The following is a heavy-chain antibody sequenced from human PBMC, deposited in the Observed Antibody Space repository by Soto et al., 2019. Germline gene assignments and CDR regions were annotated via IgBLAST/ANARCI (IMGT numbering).Heavy chain of an antibody. J-gene: IGHJ5*02. CDR1: GFTFGDYA. Sequence: GGSLRLSCTASGFTFGDYAMSWFRQAPGKGLEWVGFIRSKAYGGTTEYAASVKGRFTISRDDSKSIAYLQMNSLKTEDTAVYYCTRDPGGPYDIQPGWLDPWGQGTLVTVSS. V-gene: IGHV3-49*03. CDR2: IRSKAYGGTT. D-gene: IGHD3-9*01. CDR3: TRDPGGPYDIQPGWLDP.